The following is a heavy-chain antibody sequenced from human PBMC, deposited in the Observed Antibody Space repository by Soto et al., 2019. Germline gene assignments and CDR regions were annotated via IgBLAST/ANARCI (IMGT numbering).Heavy chain of an antibody. CDR1: GYTFTGYY. Sequence: GASVKVSCKASGYTFTGYYMHWVRQAPGQGLEWMGRINPNSGGTNYAQKFQGWVTMTRDTSISTAYMELSRLRSDDTAVYYCARESRSNYYYGMDVWGQGTTVTVSS. D-gene: IGHD4-17*01. V-gene: IGHV1-2*04. CDR2: INPNSGGT. CDR3: ARESRSNYYYGMDV. J-gene: IGHJ6*02.